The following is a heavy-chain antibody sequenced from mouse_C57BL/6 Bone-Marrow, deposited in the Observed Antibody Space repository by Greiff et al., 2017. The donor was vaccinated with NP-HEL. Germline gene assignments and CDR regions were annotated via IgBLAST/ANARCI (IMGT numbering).Heavy chain of an antibody. CDR1: GFTFSDFY. V-gene: IGHV7-1*01. D-gene: IGHD2-1*01. CDR3: ARDVYGNFDY. Sequence: EVMLVESGGGLVQSGRSLRLSCATSGFTFSDFYMEWVRQAPGKGLEWIAASRNKANDYTTEYSASVKGRFIVSRDTSQSILYFQMNALRAEDTAIYYCARDVYGNFDYWGQGTTLTVSS. J-gene: IGHJ2*01. CDR2: SRNKANDYTT.